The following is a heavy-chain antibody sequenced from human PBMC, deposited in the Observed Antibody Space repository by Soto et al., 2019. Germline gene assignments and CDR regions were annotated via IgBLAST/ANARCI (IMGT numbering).Heavy chain of an antibody. J-gene: IGHJ5*02. V-gene: IGHV4-39*01. CDR1: GGSISSSSYY. D-gene: IGHD3-9*01. CDR2: IYYSGST. CDR3: ASVLQRITIFGPVRYLDP. Sequence: SETLSLTCTVSGGSISSSSYYWGWIRQPPGKGLEWIGSIYYSGSTYYNPSLKSRVTISVDTSKNQFSLKLSSVTAADTAVYYCASVLQRITIFGPVRYLDPWGQGTLVT.